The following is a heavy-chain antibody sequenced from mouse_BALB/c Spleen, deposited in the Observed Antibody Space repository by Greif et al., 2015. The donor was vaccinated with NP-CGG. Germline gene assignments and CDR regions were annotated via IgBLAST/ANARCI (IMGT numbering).Heavy chain of an antibody. D-gene: IGHD1-1*01. Sequence: EVQRVESGGGLVKPGGSLKLSCAASGFTFSSYTMSWVRQTPEKRLEWVATISSGGSYTYYPDSVKGRFTISRDNAKNTLYLQMSSLKSEDTAMYYCTRDNYGSSYYFAYWGQGTLVTVSA. CDR2: ISSGGSYT. V-gene: IGHV5-6-4*01. CDR3: TRDNYGSSYYFAY. J-gene: IGHJ3*01. CDR1: GFTFSSYT.